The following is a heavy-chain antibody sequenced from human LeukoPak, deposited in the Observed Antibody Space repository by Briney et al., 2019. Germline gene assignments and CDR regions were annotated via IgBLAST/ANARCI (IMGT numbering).Heavy chain of an antibody. CDR1: GFTFSSHS. CDR3: ARDSQRYSYGYADY. Sequence: GGSLRHSCAAPGFTFSSHSMNWVRQAPGKGLEWVSYISSSSSTIYYADSVKGRFTISRDNAKNSLYLQMNSLRDEDTAVYYCARDSQRYSYGYADYWGQGTLVTVSS. V-gene: IGHV3-48*02. D-gene: IGHD5-18*01. CDR2: ISSSSSTI. J-gene: IGHJ4*02.